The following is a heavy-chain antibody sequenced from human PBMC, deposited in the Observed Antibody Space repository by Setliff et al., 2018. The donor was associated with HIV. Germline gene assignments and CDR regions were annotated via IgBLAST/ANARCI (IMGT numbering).Heavy chain of an antibody. Sequence: GGSLRLSCAASGFTFSSYGMSWVRQAPERGLEWVSAISDSGDKTNYADSVKGRFTISRDDSKNTLYLQMTSLRAEDTAVYYCARAVVLTIGCLDSWGQGKMVTVSS. V-gene: IGHV3-23*01. CDR3: ARAVVLTIGCLDS. J-gene: IGHJ4*02. D-gene: IGHD3-3*01. CDR2: ISDSGDKT. CDR1: GFTFSSYG.